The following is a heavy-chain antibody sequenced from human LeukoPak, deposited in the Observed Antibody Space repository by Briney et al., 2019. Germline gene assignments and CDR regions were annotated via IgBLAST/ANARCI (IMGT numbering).Heavy chain of an antibody. CDR3: AKGLPVWEDPRYYFDY. CDR1: GFTFSSYG. CDR2: ISYDGSNK. D-gene: IGHD2-8*01. Sequence: PGGSLRLSCAASGFTFSSYGVHWVRQAPGKGLEWVAVISYDGSNKYYADSVKGRFTISRDNSKNTLHLQMNSLRAEDTAVYYCAKGLPVWEDPRYYFDYWGQGTLVTVSS. J-gene: IGHJ4*02. V-gene: IGHV3-30*18.